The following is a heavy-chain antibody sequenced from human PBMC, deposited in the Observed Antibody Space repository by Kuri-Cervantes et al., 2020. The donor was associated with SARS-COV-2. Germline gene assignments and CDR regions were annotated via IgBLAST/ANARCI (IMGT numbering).Heavy chain of an antibody. CDR2: INHSGST. V-gene: IGHV4-34*01. CDR1: GGSFSGYS. Sequence: SETLSLTCAVYGGSFSGYSWGWIRQPPGKGLEWIGEINHSGSTNYNPSLKSRVTISLDTSKSQFSLKLRSVTAADTAVYYCATPFGVVPYWGRGTLVTVSS. J-gene: IGHJ4*02. CDR3: ATPFGVVPY. D-gene: IGHD3-3*01.